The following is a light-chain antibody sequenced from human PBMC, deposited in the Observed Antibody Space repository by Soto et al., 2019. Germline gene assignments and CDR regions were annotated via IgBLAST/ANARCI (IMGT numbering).Light chain of an antibody. J-gene: IGLJ2*01. CDR1: STNVGSSNF. CDR2: DGS. CDR3: CSYAGTNTGL. V-gene: IGLV2-23*01. Sequence: QSALTQPASVSGSPGQSITISCTGASTNVGSSNFVSWYQQYPGKAPRLVIYDGSKRPSGVSIRFSGSKSGNTASLTISGLQTEDEADYYCCSYAGTNTGLFGGGTKLTVL.